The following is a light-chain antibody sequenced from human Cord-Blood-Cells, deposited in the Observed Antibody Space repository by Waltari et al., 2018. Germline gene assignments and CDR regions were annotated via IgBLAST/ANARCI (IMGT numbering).Light chain of an antibody. Sequence: DIQMTQSPSSLSASVGARVTITCRASQSISSYLNWYQQKPVKAPKLLIYAASSLQSGVPSRFSGSGSGTDFTLTISSLQPEDFATYYCQQSYSTPPTLGQGTRLEIK. CDR2: AAS. J-gene: IGKJ5*01. V-gene: IGKV1-39*01. CDR3: QQSYSTPPT. CDR1: QSISSY.